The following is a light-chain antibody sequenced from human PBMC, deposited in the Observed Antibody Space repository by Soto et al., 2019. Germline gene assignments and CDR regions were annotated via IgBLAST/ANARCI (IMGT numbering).Light chain of an antibody. Sequence: DIQMTQSPSTLSASVGDRVTITCRASQSVRIWLAWYQQKPGKAPKLLIYGASTLESGVASRFSGSGSGTEFTLTISSLQPDDFATYYCQQYETNVWTFGQGTKVEIK. CDR2: GAS. CDR1: QSVRIW. J-gene: IGKJ1*01. V-gene: IGKV1-5*03. CDR3: QQYETNVWT.